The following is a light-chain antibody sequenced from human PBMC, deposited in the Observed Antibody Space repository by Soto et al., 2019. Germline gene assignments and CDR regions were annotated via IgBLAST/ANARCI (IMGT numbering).Light chain of an antibody. CDR3: QQRSNWLFT. V-gene: IGKV3-11*01. CDR2: DAS. Sequence: EIVLTQSPATLSLSPGERATLSCRASQSVSSYFAWYHQKPGQAPRLLIYDASNRATGIPARFSGSGSGTDFTLTISSLEPEDFAVYYCQQRSNWLFTFGPGTKVDIK. CDR1: QSVSSY. J-gene: IGKJ3*01.